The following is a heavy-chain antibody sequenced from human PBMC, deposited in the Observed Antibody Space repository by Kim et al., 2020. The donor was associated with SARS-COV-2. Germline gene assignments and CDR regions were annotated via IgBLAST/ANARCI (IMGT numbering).Heavy chain of an antibody. D-gene: IGHD3-9*01. Sequence: GGSLRLSCAASGFTFSNAWMSWVRQAPGKGLEWVGRIKSKTDGGTTDYAAPVKGRFTISRDDSKNTLYLQMNSLKTEDTAVYYCTTAYDILTGYFDYWGQGTLVTVSS. CDR3: TTAYDILTGYFDY. CDR1: GFTFSNAW. V-gene: IGHV3-15*01. J-gene: IGHJ4*02. CDR2: IKSKTDGGTT.